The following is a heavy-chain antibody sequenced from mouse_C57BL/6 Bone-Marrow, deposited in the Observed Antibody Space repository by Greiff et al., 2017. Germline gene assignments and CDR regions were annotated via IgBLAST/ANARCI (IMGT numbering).Heavy chain of an antibody. Sequence: QVQLKQSGAELVRPGTSVKLSCKASGYTFTSYWMHWVKQRPGQGLEWIGVIDPSDSYTNYNQKFKGKATLTVDTSSSTAYMQLSSLTSEDSAVYYCARLYGGYYDFAYWGQGTLVTVSA. CDR3: ARLYGGYYDFAY. D-gene: IGHD2-3*01. CDR2: IDPSDSYT. J-gene: IGHJ3*01. CDR1: GYTFTSYW. V-gene: IGHV1-59*01.